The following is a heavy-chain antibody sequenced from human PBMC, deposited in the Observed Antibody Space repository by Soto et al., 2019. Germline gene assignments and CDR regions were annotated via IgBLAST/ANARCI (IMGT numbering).Heavy chain of an antibody. CDR3: ARANVDIAGSKYFYYYYGMDV. D-gene: IGHD5-12*01. CDR2: ISAHSGNT. J-gene: IGHJ6*02. CDR1: GYTFSSYG. Sequence: QGQLVQSETEVKEPGASVRVSCEASGYTFSSYGITWVRQAPGQGLEWMGWISAHSGNTNYAQEVQGRVTMTIDTSTTTAYMELRSLRSDDTAVYYCARANVDIAGSKYFYYYYGMDVWGQGTTVTVSS. V-gene: IGHV1-18*04.